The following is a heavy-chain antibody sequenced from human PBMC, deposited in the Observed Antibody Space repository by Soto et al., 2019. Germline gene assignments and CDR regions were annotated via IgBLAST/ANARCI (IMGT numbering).Heavy chain of an antibody. Sequence: PGGSLRLSCASSCFTFISYGMHGCRQAPGKGLEWVAVISYDGSNKYYADSVKGRFAISRDNSKNTLYLQLNSLRAEDTAVYYCAKSSRISWYGYFGYWGQGTLVTVSS. CDR2: ISYDGSNK. D-gene: IGHD6-13*01. CDR3: AKSSRISWYGYFGY. V-gene: IGHV3-30*18. CDR1: CFTFISYG. J-gene: IGHJ4*02.